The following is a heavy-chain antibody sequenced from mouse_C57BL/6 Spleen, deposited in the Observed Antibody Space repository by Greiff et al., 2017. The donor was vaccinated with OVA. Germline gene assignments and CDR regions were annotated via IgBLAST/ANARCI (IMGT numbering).Heavy chain of an antibody. CDR3: ARTTVVAFDY. CDR1: GYTFTDYN. D-gene: IGHD1-1*01. J-gene: IGHJ2*01. Sequence: EVHLVESGPELVKPGASVKMSCKASGYTFTDYNMHWVKQSHGKSLEWIGYINPNNGGTSYNQKFKGKATLTVNKSSSTAYMELRSLTSEDSAVYYCARTTVVAFDYWGQGTTLTVSS. CDR2: INPNNGGT. V-gene: IGHV1-22*01.